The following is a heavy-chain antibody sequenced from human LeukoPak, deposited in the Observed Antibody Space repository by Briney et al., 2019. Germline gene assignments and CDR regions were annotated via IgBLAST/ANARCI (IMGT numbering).Heavy chain of an antibody. CDR2: IYTSGST. J-gene: IGHJ4*02. D-gene: IGHD3-10*01. CDR1: GYSISSGSYY. V-gene: IGHV4-61*02. CDR3: ARGFYGSGSYFTSDY. Sequence: SETLSLTCAVSGYSISSGSYYWNWIRQPAGKGLEWIGRIYTSGSTNYNPSLKSRVTISVDTSKNQFSLKLSSVTAADTAVYYCARGFYGSGSYFTSDYWGQGTLVTVSS.